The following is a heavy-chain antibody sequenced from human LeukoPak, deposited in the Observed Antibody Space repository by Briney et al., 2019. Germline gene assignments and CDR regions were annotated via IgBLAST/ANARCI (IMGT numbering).Heavy chain of an antibody. Sequence: GGSLRLSCAASGFTFSDYYMSWLRQAPGKGPEWVSYISSSGSTIYYADSVKGRFTISRDNAKNSLYLQMNSLRAEDTAVYYCARANWNYVPADYYYYGMDVWGQGTTVTVSS. V-gene: IGHV3-11*01. CDR3: ARANWNYVPADYYYYGMDV. CDR2: ISSSGSTI. D-gene: IGHD1-7*01. CDR1: GFTFSDYY. J-gene: IGHJ6*02.